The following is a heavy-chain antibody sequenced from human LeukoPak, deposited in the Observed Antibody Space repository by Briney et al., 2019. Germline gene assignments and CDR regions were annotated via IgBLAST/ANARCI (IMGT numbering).Heavy chain of an antibody. CDR2: IKPTSLIT. D-gene: IGHD1-1*01. CDR1: GYTFTGYY. CDR3: AGSVTTDAFDI. J-gene: IGHJ3*02. V-gene: IGHV1-2*02. Sequence: ASLKVSSRASGYTFTGYYMHWVRQAPGQGLEWLGYIKPTSLITKSAQKFQGSITLTMDTSIHTAYMELSRLRSEDTAMFYFAGSVTTDAFDIWGQGTLVAVSS.